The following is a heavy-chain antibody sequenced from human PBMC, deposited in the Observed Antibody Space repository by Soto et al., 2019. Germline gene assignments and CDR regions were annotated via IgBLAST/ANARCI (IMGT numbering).Heavy chain of an antibody. CDR1: GVSINNNY. CDR3: ARGNYDYFGGNYRYVGGAFDI. D-gene: IGHD3-16*02. Sequence: QVQLQQSGPGLVRPSETLSLSCTVSGVSINNNYWSWVRQPPGKGLEWLGYIYFSGITNYNPSLKSRVSISVDTSKYQVSLKLTSVTAADTAIYYCARGNYDYFGGNYRYVGGAFDIWGPGTVVTVSS. CDR2: IYFSGIT. J-gene: IGHJ3*02. V-gene: IGHV4-59*01.